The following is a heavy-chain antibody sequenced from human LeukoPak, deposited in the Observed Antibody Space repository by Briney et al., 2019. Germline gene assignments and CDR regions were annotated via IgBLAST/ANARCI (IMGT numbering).Heavy chain of an antibody. CDR3: ARDTPLDSSGYYFDY. CDR1: GFTFSSYA. CDR2: ISYDGSNK. V-gene: IGHV3-30*04. Sequence: GGSLRLSCAASGFTFSSYAMRWVRQAPGKGLEWVAVISYDGSNKYYADSVKGRFTISRDNSKNTLYLQMNSLRAEDTAVYYCARDTPLDSSGYYFDYWGQGTLVTVSS. J-gene: IGHJ4*02. D-gene: IGHD3-22*01.